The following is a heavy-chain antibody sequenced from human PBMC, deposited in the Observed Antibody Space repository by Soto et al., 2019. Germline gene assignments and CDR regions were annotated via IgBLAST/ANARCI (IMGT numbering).Heavy chain of an antibody. CDR2: IYYSGST. V-gene: IGHV4-59*01. Sequence: PSETLSLTCTVSGGSISSYYWSWIRQPPGKGLEWIGYIYYSGSTNYNPSLKSRVTISVDTSKNQFSLKLSSVTAADTAVYYCARARIYCSGGSCYSVFDYRGQRSLVTVSS. CDR1: GGSISSYY. D-gene: IGHD2-15*01. CDR3: ARARIYCSGGSCYSVFDY. J-gene: IGHJ4*02.